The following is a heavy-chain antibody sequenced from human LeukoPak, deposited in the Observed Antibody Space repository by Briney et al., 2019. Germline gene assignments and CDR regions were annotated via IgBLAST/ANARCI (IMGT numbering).Heavy chain of an antibody. V-gene: IGHV3-53*01. CDR3: ARGAPGSNDAFDI. Sequence: PGGSLGLSCAASGFTVSSNYMSWVRQAPGKGLEWVSVIYSGGGTYYADSVKGRFTISRDNSKNTLYLQMNSLRAEDTAVYYCARGAPGSNDAFDIWGQGTMVTVSS. CDR1: GFTVSSNY. CDR2: IYSGGGT. D-gene: IGHD3-10*01. J-gene: IGHJ3*02.